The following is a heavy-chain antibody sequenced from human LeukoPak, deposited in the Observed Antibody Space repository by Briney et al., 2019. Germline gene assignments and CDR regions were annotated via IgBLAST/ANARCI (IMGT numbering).Heavy chain of an antibody. Sequence: ASVKVSCKASGGTFSSYAISWVRQAPGQGLEWMGIINPSGGSTSYAQKFQGRVTMTRDTSTSTVYMELSSLRSEDTAVYYCARDEGQAASDYWGQGTLVTVSS. D-gene: IGHD6-25*01. CDR2: INPSGGST. CDR1: GGTFSSYA. J-gene: IGHJ4*02. V-gene: IGHV1-46*01. CDR3: ARDEGQAASDY.